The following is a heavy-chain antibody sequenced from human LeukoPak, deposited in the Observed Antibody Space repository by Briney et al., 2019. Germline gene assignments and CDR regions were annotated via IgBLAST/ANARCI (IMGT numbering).Heavy chain of an antibody. Sequence: GSSVKVSCKSSGYTFTSYYMHWLRQAPGQGLEWMGIINPSGGSTSYAQKFQGRVTMTRDTSTSTVYMELSSLRSEDTAVYYCARDFSSGFSYWGQGTLVTVSS. CDR3: ARDFSSGFSY. D-gene: IGHD6-19*01. J-gene: IGHJ4*02. CDR1: GYTFTSYY. V-gene: IGHV1-46*01. CDR2: INPSGGST.